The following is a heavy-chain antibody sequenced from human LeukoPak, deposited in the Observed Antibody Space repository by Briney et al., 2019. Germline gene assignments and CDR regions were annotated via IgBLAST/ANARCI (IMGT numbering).Heavy chain of an antibody. J-gene: IGHJ6*02. CDR2: ISAYNGNT. V-gene: IGHV1-18*04. D-gene: IGHD3-22*01. CDR3: ARESPYYYDSSGSRYYYYGMDV. Sequence: GASVKVSCKASGYTFTSYFMHWVRQAPGQGLEWMGWISAYNGNTNYAQKLQGRVTMTTDTSTSTAYMELRSLRSDDTAVYYCARESPYYYDSSGSRYYYYGMDVWGQGTSVTVSS. CDR1: GYTFTSYF.